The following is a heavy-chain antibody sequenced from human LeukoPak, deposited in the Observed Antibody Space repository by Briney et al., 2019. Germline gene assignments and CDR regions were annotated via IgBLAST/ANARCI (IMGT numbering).Heavy chain of an antibody. J-gene: IGHJ4*02. Sequence: GGSLRLSCAASGFTFSSYAMSWVRQAPGKGLEWVANIKPDGTTKFYVDSVKGRFTISRDNALNSLYLQMNSLRAEDTAIYYCARSIPYGTTWYGRSDYRGQGTLVTVSS. CDR3: ARSIPYGTTWYGRSDY. CDR1: GFTFSSYA. V-gene: IGHV3-7*03. D-gene: IGHD6-13*01. CDR2: IKPDGTTK.